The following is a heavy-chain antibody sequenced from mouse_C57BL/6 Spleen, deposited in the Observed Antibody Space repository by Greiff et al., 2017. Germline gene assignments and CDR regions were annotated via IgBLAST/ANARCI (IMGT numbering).Heavy chain of an antibody. CDR1: GYAFSSSW. CDR3: ARGDYGSGGAWFAY. D-gene: IGHD1-1*01. Sequence: QVQLKESGPELVKPGASVKISCKASGYAFSSSWMNWVKQRPGKGLEWIGRIYPGDGDTNYNGKFKGKATLTADKSSSTAYMQLSSLTSEDSAVYFCARGDYGSGGAWFAYWSQGTLVTVSA. J-gene: IGHJ3*01. V-gene: IGHV1-82*01. CDR2: IYPGDGDT.